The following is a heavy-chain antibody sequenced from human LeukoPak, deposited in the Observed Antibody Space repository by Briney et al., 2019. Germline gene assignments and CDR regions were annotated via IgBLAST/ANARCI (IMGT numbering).Heavy chain of an antibody. CDR2: IWFDGTKI. V-gene: IGHV3-33*06. CDR1: GFAFNAHG. J-gene: IGHJ4*02. Sequence: GVSLRLSCAASGFAFNAHGMHWVRQAPGKGLEWLATIWFDGTKIYYADSVKGRFTISRDNSKNTLYLLMDTLRAEDTAVYYCAKQSGAMANFDHWGQGTLVTVSS. D-gene: IGHD5-24*01. CDR3: AKQSGAMANFDH.